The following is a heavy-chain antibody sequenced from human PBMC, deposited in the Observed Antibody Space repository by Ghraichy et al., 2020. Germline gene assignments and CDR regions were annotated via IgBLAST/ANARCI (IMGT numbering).Heavy chain of an antibody. CDR2: IYHSGST. CDR1: GGSISSGGYS. D-gene: IGHD4-17*01. V-gene: IGHV4-30-2*01. Sequence: SETLSLTCAVSGGSISSGGYSWSWIRQPPGKGLEWIGYIYHSGSTYYNPSLKSRVTISVDRSKNQFSLKLSSVTAADTAVYYCARAGRYGDLDYWGQGTLVTVSS. CDR3: ARAGRYGDLDY. J-gene: IGHJ4*02.